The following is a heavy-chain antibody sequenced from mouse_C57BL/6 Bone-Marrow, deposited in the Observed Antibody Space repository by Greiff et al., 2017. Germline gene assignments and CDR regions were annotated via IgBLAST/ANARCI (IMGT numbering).Heavy chain of an antibody. CDR2: IRLKSDNYAT. J-gene: IGHJ3*01. V-gene: IGHV6-3*01. Sequence: EVKLEESGGGLVQPGGSMKLSCVASGFTFSNYWMNWVRQSPETGLEWVAQIRLKSDNYATHYAESVKGRFTISRDDSKSSVYLQMNNLRAEDTGIYYCTGWSGAYWGQGTLVTVSA. D-gene: IGHD1-1*02. CDR1: GFTFSNYW. CDR3: TGWSGAY.